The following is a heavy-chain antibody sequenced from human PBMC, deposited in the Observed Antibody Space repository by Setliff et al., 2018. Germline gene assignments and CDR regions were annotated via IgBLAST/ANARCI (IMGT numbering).Heavy chain of an antibody. CDR3: ARGEHIVSGDFYHYIDV. D-gene: IGHD2-15*01. CDR2: INPNAGNI. J-gene: IGHJ6*03. Sequence: ASVKVSCKASGGTFSSYAIDWVRQAPGQGLEWMGWINPNAGNINYIQKFQGRVTMTRDTSISTAYMELRRLKSDDTAVYYCARGEHIVSGDFYHYIDVWGKGTTVTVSS. V-gene: IGHV1-2*02. CDR1: GGTFSSYA.